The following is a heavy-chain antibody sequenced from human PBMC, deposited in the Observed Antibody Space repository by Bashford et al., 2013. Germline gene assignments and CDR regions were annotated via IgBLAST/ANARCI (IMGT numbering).Heavy chain of an antibody. CDR2: SIVMETP. CDR3: ARNVQYQLNDAFDI. D-gene: IGHD2-2*01. J-gene: IGHJ3*02. Sequence: SETLSLTCAVSGGVSQWFLLELDSPAPQGSDWSGLVKSIVMETPTTTRPSRVGFTLSVDRSREQLLLKVNSVTAADTAVYYCARNVQYQLNDAFDIWGQGTMVTVS. V-gene: IGHV4-34*01. CDR1: GGVSQWFL.